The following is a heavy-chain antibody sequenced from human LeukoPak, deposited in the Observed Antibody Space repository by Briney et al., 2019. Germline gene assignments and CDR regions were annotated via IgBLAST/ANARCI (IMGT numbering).Heavy chain of an antibody. CDR2: IYYSGST. V-gene: IGHV4-59*01. D-gene: IGHD3-9*01. CDR1: GVSISNYY. J-gene: IGHJ4*02. Sequence: SETLSLTCTVSGVSISNYYWSWIRQPPGKGLEWIGYIYYSGSTNYNPSLKSRVTISVKTSKNQFSLKLRSVTAADTAVYYCARVTGYTIEDYFDYWGQGTLVTVSS. CDR3: ARVTGYTIEDYFDY.